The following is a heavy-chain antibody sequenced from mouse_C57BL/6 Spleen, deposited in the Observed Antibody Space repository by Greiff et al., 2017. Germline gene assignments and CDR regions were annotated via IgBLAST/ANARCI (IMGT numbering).Heavy chain of an antibody. CDR3: ARDLLEAY. CDR2: ISDGGSYT. Sequence: EVQLVESGGGLVKPGGSLKLSCAASGFTFSSYAMSWVRQTPEKRLEWVATISDGGSYTYYPDNVKGRFTISRDNAKNNLYLQMSHLKSEDTAMYYCARDLLEAYWGQGTLVTVSA. CDR1: GFTFSSYA. J-gene: IGHJ3*01. V-gene: IGHV5-4*01. D-gene: IGHD3-3*01.